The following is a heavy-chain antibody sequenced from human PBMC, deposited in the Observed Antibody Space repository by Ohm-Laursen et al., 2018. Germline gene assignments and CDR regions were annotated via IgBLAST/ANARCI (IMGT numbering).Heavy chain of an antibody. CDR1: GFTFSSYG. CDR3: ARSPGTSLELDY. D-gene: IGHD1-14*01. Sequence: SLRLSCAASGFTFSSYGMHWVRQAPGKGLEWVAVISYDGSNKYYADSVKGRFTISRDNAKNSLYLQMNSLRAEDTAVYYCARSPGTSLELDYWGQGTLVTVSS. J-gene: IGHJ4*02. V-gene: IGHV3-30*03. CDR2: ISYDGSNK.